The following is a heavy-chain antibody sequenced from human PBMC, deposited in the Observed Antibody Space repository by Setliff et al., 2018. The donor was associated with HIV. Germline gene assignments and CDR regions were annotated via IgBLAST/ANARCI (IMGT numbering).Heavy chain of an antibody. V-gene: IGHV4-59*08. D-gene: IGHD5-12*01. CDR2: IYSTGST. J-gene: IGHJ4*02. CDR1: GPSINIHY. CDR3: ARQGDGYNLYHVYYFDY. Sequence: PSETLSLTCTVSGPSINIHYWSWIRQSPGKGFEWIGYIYSTGSTNYHPSLQSRVTMSIDTSKNQFSLKLSSVTAADTAVYYCARQGDGYNLYHVYYFDYWGQGTLVTVSS.